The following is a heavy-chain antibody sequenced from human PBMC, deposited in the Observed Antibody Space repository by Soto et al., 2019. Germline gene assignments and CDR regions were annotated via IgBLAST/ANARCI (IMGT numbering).Heavy chain of an antibody. Sequence: GGSLRLSCAASGFTFSSYAMSWVRQAPGKGLEWVSAISGSGGSTYYADSVKGRFTISRDNSKNTLYLQMNSLRAEDTAVYYCAKDRVLRRCIVVVPADFDYWGQGTLVTVSS. CDR3: AKDRVLRRCIVVVPADFDY. CDR2: ISGSGGST. V-gene: IGHV3-23*01. CDR1: GFTFSSYA. J-gene: IGHJ4*02. D-gene: IGHD2-2*01.